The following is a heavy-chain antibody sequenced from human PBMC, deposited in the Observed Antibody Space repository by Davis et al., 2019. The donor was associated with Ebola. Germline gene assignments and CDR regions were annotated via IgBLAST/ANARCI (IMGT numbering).Heavy chain of an antibody. CDR1: GYTFTSYG. D-gene: IGHD3-16*02. CDR3: ARDVSFSPYYYYYGMDV. J-gene: IGHJ6*02. CDR2: ISAYNGNT. Sequence: ASVKVSCKASGYTFTSYGISWVRQAPGQGLEWMGWISAYNGNTNYAQKLQGRVTMTTDTSTSTAYMELRSLRSEDTAVYYCARDVSFSPYYYYYGMDVWGQGTTVTVSS. V-gene: IGHV1-18*01.